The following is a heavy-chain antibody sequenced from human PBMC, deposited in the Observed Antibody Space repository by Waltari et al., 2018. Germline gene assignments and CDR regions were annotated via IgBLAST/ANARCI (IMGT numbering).Heavy chain of an antibody. V-gene: IGHV2-5*01. D-gene: IGHD3-22*01. Sequence: QITLKESGPTLVKPTQTLTLTCTFSGFSLSTSGVGVGWIRQPPGKALEWLALIYWNDDNRYSPSLKSRLTITKDTSKNQVVLTMTNMDPVDTATYYCARNYYDSSGYYLDAFDIWGQGTMVTVSS. CDR3: ARNYYDSSGYYLDAFDI. CDR2: IYWNDDN. J-gene: IGHJ3*02. CDR1: GFSLSTSGVG.